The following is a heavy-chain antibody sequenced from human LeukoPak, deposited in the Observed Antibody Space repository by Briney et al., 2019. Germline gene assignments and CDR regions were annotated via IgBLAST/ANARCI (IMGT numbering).Heavy chain of an antibody. V-gene: IGHV3-23*01. CDR3: ARRPIKYYYYGMDV. J-gene: IGHJ6*02. CDR1: GFTFSSYA. Sequence: GGSLRLSCAASGFTFSSYAMSWVRQAPGKGLEWVSAISGSGGSTYYADSVKGRFTISRDNSKNTLYLQMNSLRAEDTAVYYCARRPIKYYYYGMDVWGQGTTVTVSS. CDR2: ISGSGGST.